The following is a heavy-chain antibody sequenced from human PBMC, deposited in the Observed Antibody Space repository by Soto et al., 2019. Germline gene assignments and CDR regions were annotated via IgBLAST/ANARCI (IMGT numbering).Heavy chain of an antibody. V-gene: IGHV1-18*01. Sequence: GAPEEVSGRASGFTFTIYVIRSFIKAPVQSLEWMGWISAYNGNTNYAQKLQGRVTMTTDTSTSTAYMELRSLRSDDTAVYYCARDKGSYYYDSSGYYPFDYWGQGTLVTVSS. CDR1: GFTFTIYV. CDR2: ISAYNGNT. CDR3: ARDKGSYYYDSSGYYPFDY. J-gene: IGHJ4*02. D-gene: IGHD3-22*01.